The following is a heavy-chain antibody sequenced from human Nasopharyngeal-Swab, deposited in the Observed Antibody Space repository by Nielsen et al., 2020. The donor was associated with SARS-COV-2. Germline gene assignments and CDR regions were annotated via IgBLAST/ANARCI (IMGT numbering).Heavy chain of an antibody. J-gene: IGHJ4*02. CDR2: IWYDGSNK. CDR1: GFTFSSYG. D-gene: IGHD6-19*01. V-gene: IGHV3-33*01. Sequence: GGSLRLSRAASGFTFSSYGMHWVRQAPGKGLEWVAVIWYDGSNKYYADSVKGRFTISRDNSKNTLYLQMNSLRAEDTAVYYCARDEIAVAGYFDYWGQGTLVTVSS. CDR3: ARDEIAVAGYFDY.